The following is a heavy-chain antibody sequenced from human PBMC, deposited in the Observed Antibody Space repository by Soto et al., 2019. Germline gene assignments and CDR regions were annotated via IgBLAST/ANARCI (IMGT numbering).Heavy chain of an antibody. D-gene: IGHD3-10*01. CDR1: GFTFSDYY. J-gene: IGHJ6*02. V-gene: IGHV3-11*06. CDR2: ISSSSSYT. Sequence: GGSLRLSCAASGFTFSDYYMSWIRQAPGKGLEWVSYISSSSSYTNYADSVKGRFTISRDNAKNSLYLQMNSLRAEDTAVYYCVRDASTMVRYYGMDVWGQGTTVTVSS. CDR3: VRDASTMVRYYGMDV.